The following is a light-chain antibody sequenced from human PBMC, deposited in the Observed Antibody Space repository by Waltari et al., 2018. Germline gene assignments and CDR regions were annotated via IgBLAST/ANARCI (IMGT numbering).Light chain of an antibody. J-gene: IGLJ2*01. CDR3: SAWDDSLNGPVV. CDR1: RSNIGSNV. V-gene: IGLV1-44*01. Sequence: QSVLTQPPSASGTLGQRVTISCSGSRSNIGSNVVSWYQQVPGTAPRLIIHSTHPRPSGVPDRFSGSKSGTSASLAISGLQAADEADYYCSAWDDSLNGPVVFGGGTKVTVL. CDR2: STH.